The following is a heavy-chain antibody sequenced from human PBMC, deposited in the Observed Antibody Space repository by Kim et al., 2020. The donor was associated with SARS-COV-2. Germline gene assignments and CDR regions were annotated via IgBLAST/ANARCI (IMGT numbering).Heavy chain of an antibody. V-gene: IGHV1-18*01. J-gene: IGHJ6*02. CDR1: GYPFSTYG. CDR2: ISTYNGNT. D-gene: IGHD3-10*01. Sequence: ASVKVSCKASGYPFSTYGFTWVRQAPGQGLEWMGWISTYNGNTNYAQKLQGRVTMTTDTSTTTAYMELRTLRSDDTAVYYCARVWFGELSRYYYYGVDVWGQGTTVTVSS. CDR3: ARVWFGELSRYYYYGVDV.